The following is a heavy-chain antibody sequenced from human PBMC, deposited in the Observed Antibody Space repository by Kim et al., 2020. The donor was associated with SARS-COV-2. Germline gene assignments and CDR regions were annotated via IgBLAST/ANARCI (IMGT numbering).Heavy chain of an antibody. Sequence: GRFTISRDNAQNSLYLQMNSLRAEDTAVYYCARVMGGSGSYTYYYGMDVWGQGTTVTVSS. D-gene: IGHD3-10*01. CDR3: ARVMGGSGSYTYYYGMDV. V-gene: IGHV3-11*06. J-gene: IGHJ6*02.